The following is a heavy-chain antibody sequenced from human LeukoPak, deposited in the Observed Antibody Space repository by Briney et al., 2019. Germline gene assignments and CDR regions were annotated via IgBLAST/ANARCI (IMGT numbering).Heavy chain of an antibody. V-gene: IGHV4-34*01. CDR3: ARQTGSGLFILP. Sequence: PSETLSLTCAVYGDSLHGYYWSWVRQPPGKGLEWIGGIYYSGNTYYNASLKSQVSISIDTSKNQFSLRLTSVTAADTAVYYCARQTGSGLFILPGGQGTLVTVSS. J-gene: IGHJ4*02. CDR2: IYYSGNT. CDR1: GDSLHGYY. D-gene: IGHD3/OR15-3a*01.